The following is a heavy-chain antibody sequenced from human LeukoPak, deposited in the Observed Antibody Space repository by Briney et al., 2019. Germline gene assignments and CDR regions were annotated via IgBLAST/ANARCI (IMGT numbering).Heavy chain of an antibody. Sequence: PSETLSLTCTVSGGSISSYYWSWIRQSPGKGLEWIGYIYSSGNTNYNPSLKSRVTMSVDTSKNKFSLKVRSVTAADTAVYYCARYTSMVAFHAHCFDIWGQGTLVTVSS. V-gene: IGHV4-59*01. D-gene: IGHD5-18*01. CDR3: ARYTSMVAFHAHCFDI. J-gene: IGHJ3*02. CDR2: IYSSGNT. CDR1: GGSISSYY.